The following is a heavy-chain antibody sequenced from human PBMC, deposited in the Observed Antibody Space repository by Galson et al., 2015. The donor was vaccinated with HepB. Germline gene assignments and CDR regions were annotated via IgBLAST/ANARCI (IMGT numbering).Heavy chain of an antibody. Sequence: SLRLSCAASGFTFSDYYMSWIRQAPGKGLEWVSYISWSNSYTNYKDSVKGLFTLSRDNANNSLFLQMNSLRAEDTAVYYFARFPHWGYLDYWGQGTVVTVSS. V-gene: IGHV3-11*03. CDR1: GFTFSDYY. J-gene: IGHJ4*02. CDR2: ISWSNSYT. CDR3: ARFPHWGYLDY. D-gene: IGHD3-16*01.